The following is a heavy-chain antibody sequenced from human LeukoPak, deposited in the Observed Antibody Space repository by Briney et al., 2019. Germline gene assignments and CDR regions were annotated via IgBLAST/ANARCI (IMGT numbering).Heavy chain of an antibody. CDR1: GCSISSYY. J-gene: IGHJ4*02. Sequence: KTSETLSLTCTVSGCSISSYYWSWIRQAPGKGLEWVGSIYLSGSNKYNPSLKSGVITSVDTSKNQISLKLSSETAADTAVYYCASNTAPGHYSGSGSYIYWGQGTLVTVSS. V-gene: IGHV4-4*07. CDR3: ASNTAPGHYSGSGSYIY. D-gene: IGHD3-10*01. CDR2: IYLSGSN.